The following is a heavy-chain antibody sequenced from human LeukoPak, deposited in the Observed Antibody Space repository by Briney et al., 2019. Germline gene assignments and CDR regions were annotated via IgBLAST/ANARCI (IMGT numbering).Heavy chain of an antibody. CDR3: AKSYDSSGYYYRLDY. V-gene: IGHV3-23*01. CDR2: ISGSGGST. J-gene: IGHJ4*02. Sequence: GGSLRLSCAASGFTLSNYAMSWVRQAPGKGLEWVSAISGSGGSTYYAGSVKGRFTISRGNSKNTLHLQMNSLRAEDTAVYYCAKSYDSSGYYYRLDYWGQGTLVTVSS. D-gene: IGHD3-22*01. CDR1: GFTLSNYA.